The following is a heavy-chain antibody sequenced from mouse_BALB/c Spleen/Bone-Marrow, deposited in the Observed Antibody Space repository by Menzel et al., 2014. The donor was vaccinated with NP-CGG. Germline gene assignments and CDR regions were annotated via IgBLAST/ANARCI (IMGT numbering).Heavy chain of an antibody. V-gene: IGHV2-6-7*01. CDR1: GFSLTGYG. Sequence: QVQLKESGPGLVAPSQSLSIPCTVSGFSLTGYGLNWVRQPPGKGLEWLGMIWGDGNTDYNSDLKSRLSISKDNSKSQVFLKMNSLQTDDTARYYCARVYYDYDWWYFDVWGAGTTVTVSS. J-gene: IGHJ1*01. CDR3: ARVYYDYDWWYFDV. D-gene: IGHD2-4*01. CDR2: IWGDGNT.